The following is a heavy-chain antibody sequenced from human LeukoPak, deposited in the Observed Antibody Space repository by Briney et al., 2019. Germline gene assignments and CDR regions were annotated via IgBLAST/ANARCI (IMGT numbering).Heavy chain of an antibody. CDR1: GFTFDDYA. CDR3: AKGGGTYWGGN. CDR2: ISWNSGSI. Sequence: GRSLRLSCAASGFTFDDYAMHWVRQAPGKGLEWVSGISWNSGSIGYADSVKGRFTISRDNAKNSLYLQMSSLRAEDTALYYCAKGGGTYWGGNWGQGTLVTVSS. J-gene: IGHJ4*02. V-gene: IGHV3-9*01. D-gene: IGHD1-26*01.